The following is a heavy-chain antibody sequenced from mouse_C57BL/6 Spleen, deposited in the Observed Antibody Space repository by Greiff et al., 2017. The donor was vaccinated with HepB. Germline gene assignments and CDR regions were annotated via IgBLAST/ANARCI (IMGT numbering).Heavy chain of an antibody. CDR3: ARHERPPSTMVTTGFAY. CDR2: FYPGSGSI. D-gene: IGHD2-2*01. J-gene: IGHJ3*01. V-gene: IGHV1-62-2*01. Sequence: QVQLQQSGAELVKPGASVKLSCKASGYTFTEYTIHWVKQRSGQGLEWIGWFYPGSGSIKYNEKFKDKATLTADKSSSTVYMELSRLTSVDSAVYFCARHERPPSTMVTTGFAYWGQGTLVTVSA. CDR1: GYTFTEYT.